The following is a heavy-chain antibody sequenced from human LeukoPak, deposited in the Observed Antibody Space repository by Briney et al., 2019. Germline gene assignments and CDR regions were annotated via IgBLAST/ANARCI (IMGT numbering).Heavy chain of an antibody. V-gene: IGHV4-38-2*02. Sequence: PSETLSLTCTVSGGSISSYYWSWIRQPPGKGLEWIGSIYHSGSTYYNPSLKSRVTISVDTSKNQFSLKLSSVTAADTAVYYCAREGMYAVRGVYRRRWDYWGQGTLVTVSS. CDR1: GGSISSYY. D-gene: IGHD3-10*01. CDR3: AREGMYAVRGVYRRRWDY. J-gene: IGHJ4*02. CDR2: IYHSGST.